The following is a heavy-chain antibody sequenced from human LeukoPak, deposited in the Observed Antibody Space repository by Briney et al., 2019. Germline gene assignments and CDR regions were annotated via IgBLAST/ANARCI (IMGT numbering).Heavy chain of an antibody. V-gene: IGHV3-23*01. Sequence: GGSLRLSCTASVFNFSVAWVRQAPGMGLEWVSSISGSGQNTYYADFVRGRFTISRDSYKNTVYLQMSGLRVEDTALYYYAKMGGRVWYKVPETWGQGTLVTVSS. CDR2: ISGSGQNT. D-gene: IGHD6-19*01. CDR3: AKMGGRVWYKVPET. J-gene: IGHJ5*02. CDR1: VFNFSV.